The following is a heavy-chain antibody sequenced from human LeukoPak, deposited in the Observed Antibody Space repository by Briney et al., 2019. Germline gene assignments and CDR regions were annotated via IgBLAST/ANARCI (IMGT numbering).Heavy chain of an antibody. CDR3: ARDKTVLNFDY. J-gene: IGHJ4*02. V-gene: IGHV3-21*01. D-gene: IGHD4/OR15-4a*01. Sequence: PGRSLRLSCAASGFTFSVYGMHWLRQTPGKGLEWVSSISSSSSYIYYADSVKGRFTISRDNAKNSLYLQMNSLRAEDTAVYYCARDKTVLNFDYWGQGTLVTVSS. CDR1: GFTFSVYG. CDR2: ISSSSSYI.